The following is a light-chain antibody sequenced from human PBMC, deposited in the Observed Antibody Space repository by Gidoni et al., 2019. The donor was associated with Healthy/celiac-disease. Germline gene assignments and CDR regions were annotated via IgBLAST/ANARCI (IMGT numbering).Light chain of an antibody. Sequence: QSVLTQPPSSSETPGQRVTISCSGSSSNIGSTTVNWYQQLPGTAPKLLIDSNNQRPSGAPDRFSGSKTGTSASLAISGLQSEDEADYYCAAWDDRLNGPVFGGETKLTVL. J-gene: IGLJ2*01. V-gene: IGLV1-44*01. CDR2: SNN. CDR3: AAWDDRLNGPV. CDR1: SSNIGSTT.